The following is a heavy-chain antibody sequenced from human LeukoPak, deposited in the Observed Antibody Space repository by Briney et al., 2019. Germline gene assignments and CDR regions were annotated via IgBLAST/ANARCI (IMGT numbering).Heavy chain of an antibody. V-gene: IGHV1-2*02. CDR3: ARDRGPSYDSGIYYQYYFQY. D-gene: IGHD3-10*01. Sequence: ASVKVPCKASGYTFTGYYVHWMRQAPGQGLEWMGWINPKSGDTEYAQNFNGRVTMTRDSSIATAYMSMNTLSPDDTAVYYCARDRGPSYDSGIYYQYYFQYWGQGTLVAVSS. CDR2: INPKSGDT. CDR1: GYTFTGYY. J-gene: IGHJ4*02.